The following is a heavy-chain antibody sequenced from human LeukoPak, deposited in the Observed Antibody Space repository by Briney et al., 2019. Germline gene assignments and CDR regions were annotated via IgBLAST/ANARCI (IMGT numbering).Heavy chain of an antibody. CDR3: ATLYSSSWYKLFPAPEDNYFQH. J-gene: IGHJ1*01. Sequence: SETLSLTCAVYIDSFSNYHWNWIRQTPAKGMEWIGEVNESGGTNISPSLRSRVILSVDTSKNQFSLKLISVTVADTAVYYCATLYSSSWYKLFPAPEDNYFQHWGQGTLVTVSS. D-gene: IGHD6-6*01. CDR1: IDSFSNYH. CDR2: VNESGGT. V-gene: IGHV4-34*01.